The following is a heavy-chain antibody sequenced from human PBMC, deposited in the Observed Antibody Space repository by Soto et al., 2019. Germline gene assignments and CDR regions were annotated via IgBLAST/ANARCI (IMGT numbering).Heavy chain of an antibody. V-gene: IGHV4-59*01. CDR1: GVTISTYY. CDR3: VREAYIGYGQPIDH. D-gene: IGHD5-18*01. J-gene: IGHJ4*02. CDR2: NYHSGTT. Sequence: TSETLSLACAVSGVTISTYYWSGIRQPPGKGLEWIGYNYHSGTTNYNPSLKSRVTISVDTSKKQCYRRLTSVTAADTAIYYCVREAYIGYGQPIDHWGQGILVTVSS.